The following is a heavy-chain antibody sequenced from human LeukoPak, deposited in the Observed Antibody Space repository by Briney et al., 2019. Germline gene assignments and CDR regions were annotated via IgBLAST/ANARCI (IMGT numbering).Heavy chain of an antibody. D-gene: IGHD3-3*01. V-gene: IGHV3-23*01. Sequence: GGSLRLSCAASGFTFSSYAMSWVRQAPGKGLEWVSAISGSGGSTYYADSVKGRFTISRDNSKNTLYLQVNSLRAEDTAVYYCAKGYYDFWSGQTPLSPLDIWGQGTMVTVSS. CDR3: AKGYYDFWSGQTPLSPLDI. CDR1: GFTFSSYA. J-gene: IGHJ3*02. CDR2: ISGSGGST.